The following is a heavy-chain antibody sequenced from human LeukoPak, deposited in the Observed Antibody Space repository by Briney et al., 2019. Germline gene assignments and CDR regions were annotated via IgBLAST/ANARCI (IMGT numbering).Heavy chain of an antibody. D-gene: IGHD2-15*01. CDR1: GFTFDDYG. CDR3: ARGALAYCSGGSCYAYYYMDV. V-gene: IGHV3-21*01. J-gene: IGHJ6*03. Sequence: PGGSLRLSCAASGFTFDDYGMTWVRQAPGKGLVLVPSISSSSSYIYYADSVKGRFTISRDNAKNSLYLQMNSLRAEDTAVYYCARGALAYCSGGSCYAYYYMDVWGKGTTVTISS. CDR2: ISSSSSYI.